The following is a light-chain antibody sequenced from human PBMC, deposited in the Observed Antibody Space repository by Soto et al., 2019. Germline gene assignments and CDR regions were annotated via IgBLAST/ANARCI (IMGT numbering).Light chain of an antibody. CDR1: QSVTTSY. Sequence: EIVLTQSPGTLSLSPGERLTLSCRASQSVTTSYVAWYQHKPGQAPRLLIYGASTKATGTPDRYNGSGSGTDFTLTISRLEPEDFAVYYCQQYGSPPFSFGPGTKVDFK. V-gene: IGKV3-20*01. CDR2: GAS. CDR3: QQYGSPPFS. J-gene: IGKJ3*01.